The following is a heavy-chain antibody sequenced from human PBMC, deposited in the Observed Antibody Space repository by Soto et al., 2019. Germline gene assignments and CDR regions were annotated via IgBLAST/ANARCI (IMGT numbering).Heavy chain of an antibody. V-gene: IGHV3-48*03. J-gene: IGHJ3*01. CDR2: ISRSGSTT. Sequence: EGQLLESGGGLVRSGGSLRLSCAASGFTFNNYEMNWVRQAPGKGPEWVSYISRSGSTTYYGDSVKGRFTISRDNAKNGLDFKINSRRAEDTAVYYCWTSSYYTCSGYFDDFDLWGQGTLISVSS. CDR1: GFTFNNYE. CDR3: WTSSYYTCSGYFDDFDL. D-gene: IGHD3-22*01.